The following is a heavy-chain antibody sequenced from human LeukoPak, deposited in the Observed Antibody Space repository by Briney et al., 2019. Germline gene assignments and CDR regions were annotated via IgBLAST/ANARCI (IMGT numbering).Heavy chain of an antibody. CDR3: ARDRAVVVAATDY. V-gene: IGHV1-18*01. J-gene: IGHJ4*02. Sequence: ASVKVSCKASGYTFTTYGISWVRQAPGQGLEWMGWISPYNGNTNYAQKLQGRGTITTDTSTSTAYMEMRSLRSDDTPVYYCARDRAVVVAATDYWRQGTLVTVSS. CDR1: GYTFTTYG. CDR2: ISPYNGNT. D-gene: IGHD2-15*01.